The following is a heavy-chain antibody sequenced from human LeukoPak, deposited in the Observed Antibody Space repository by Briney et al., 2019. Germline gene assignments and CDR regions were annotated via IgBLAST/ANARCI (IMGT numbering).Heavy chain of an antibody. CDR2: IYPGDSDT. CDR3: ARNQLLWTWFDP. D-gene: IGHD2-2*01. V-gene: IGHV5-51*01. CDR1: GYSFTSYW. Sequence: NPWESLKISCKGSGYSFTSYWIGWVRQMPAKGLEWMGIIYPGDSDTRYSPSFQGQVTISADKSISTAYLQWSSLKASDTAMYYCARNQLLWTWFDPWGQGTLVTVSS. J-gene: IGHJ5*02.